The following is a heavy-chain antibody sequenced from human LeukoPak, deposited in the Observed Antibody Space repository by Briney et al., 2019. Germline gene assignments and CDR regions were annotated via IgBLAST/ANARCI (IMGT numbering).Heavy chain of an antibody. D-gene: IGHD5-18*01. Sequence: PSETLSLTCTVSGGSISSSSYYWGWIRQPPGKGLEWIGSIYYSGSTYYNPSLKSRVTISVDTSKNQFSLKLSSVTAADTAVYYCARRRYGYSSDYFDYWGQGTLVTVSS. V-gene: IGHV4-39*01. J-gene: IGHJ4*02. CDR3: ARRRYGYSSDYFDY. CDR1: GGSISSSSYY. CDR2: IYYSGST.